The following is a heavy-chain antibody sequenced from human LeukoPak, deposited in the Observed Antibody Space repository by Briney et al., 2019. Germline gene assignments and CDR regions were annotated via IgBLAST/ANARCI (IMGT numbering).Heavy chain of an antibody. CDR3: ARSMVRGVPPGY. Sequence: GASVKVSCKASGGTFSSYAISWVRQAPGQGLEWMGRIIPILGIANYAQKFQGRVTITADKSTSTAYMELSSLRSEDTAVYYCARSMVRGVPPGYWGQGTLVTVSS. D-gene: IGHD3-10*01. V-gene: IGHV1-69*04. J-gene: IGHJ4*02. CDR1: GGTFSSYA. CDR2: IIPILGIA.